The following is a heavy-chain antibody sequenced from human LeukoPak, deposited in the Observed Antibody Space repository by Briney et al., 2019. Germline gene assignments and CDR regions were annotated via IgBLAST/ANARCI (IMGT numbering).Heavy chain of an antibody. V-gene: IGHV3-21*01. CDR3: ASLIAVAATGDHDAFDI. CDR1: GFTFSSYS. CDR2: ISSSSSYI. Sequence: PGGSLRLSCAASGFTFSSYSMNWVRQAPGKGLEWVSSISSSSSYIYYADSVKGRFTISRDNAKNSLYLQMNSLRAEDTAVYYCASLIAVAATGDHDAFDIWGQGTMVTVSS. D-gene: IGHD6-19*01. J-gene: IGHJ3*02.